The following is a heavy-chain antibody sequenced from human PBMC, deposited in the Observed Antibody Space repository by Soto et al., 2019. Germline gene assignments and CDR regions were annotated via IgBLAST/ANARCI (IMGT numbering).Heavy chain of an antibody. CDR1: GDSITTYY. J-gene: IGHJ4*01. CDR2: IYYNGGT. Sequence: SETLSLTCTVSGDSITTYYWSWIRQSPGKGLEWIGYIYYNGGTSYNPSLKSRVTISGDPSKRQFSLRLSSVTAADTAVYYCARNKVVVVPPTSFYYFDYWGLGTLVTVSS. D-gene: IGHD5-12*01. V-gene: IGHV4-59*01. CDR3: ARNKVVVVPPTSFYYFDY.